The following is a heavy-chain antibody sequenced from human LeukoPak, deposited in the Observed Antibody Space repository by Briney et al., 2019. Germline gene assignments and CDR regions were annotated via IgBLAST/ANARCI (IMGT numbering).Heavy chain of an antibody. CDR1: GGSMSSYY. Sequence: PSETLSLTCTVSGGSMSSYYWSWIRQPPGKGLEGSGYIYYSGSTKYNPSLKSRVTISVDTSKNQFSLKLRSVTAADTAVYYCARGARAGYNLEPFDYWGQGTLVTVSS. D-gene: IGHD5-24*01. CDR2: IYYSGST. V-gene: IGHV4-59*08. J-gene: IGHJ4*02. CDR3: ARGARAGYNLEPFDY.